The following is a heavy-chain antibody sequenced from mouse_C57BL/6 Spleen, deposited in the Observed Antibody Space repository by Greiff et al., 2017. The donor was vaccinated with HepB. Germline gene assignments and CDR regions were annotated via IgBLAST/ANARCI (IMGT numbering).Heavy chain of an antibody. J-gene: IGHJ2*01. CDR2: IDPENGDT. D-gene: IGHD2-4*01. V-gene: IGHV14-4*01. CDR3: TPLYDYDLGHY. CDR1: GFNIKDDY. Sequence: EVQLQQSGAELVRPGASVKLSCTASGFNIKDDYMHWVKQRPEQGLEWIGWIDPENGDTEYASKFQGKATITADTSSNTAYLQLSSLTSEDTAVYYCTPLYDYDLGHYWGQGTTLTVSS.